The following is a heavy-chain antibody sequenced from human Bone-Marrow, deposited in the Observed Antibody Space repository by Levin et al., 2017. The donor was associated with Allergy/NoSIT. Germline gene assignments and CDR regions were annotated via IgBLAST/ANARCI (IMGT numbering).Heavy chain of an antibody. V-gene: IGHV6-1*01. D-gene: IGHD3/OR15-3a*01. CDR2: AYYRSAWYY. Sequence: PSETLSLTCAISGDTVSNNYVAWNWIRQSPSRGLEWLGRAYYRSAWYYDYAPSVRSRIIVNPDTSKNHFSLQLNSVTPEDTAVYYCARDTDWGWFDPWGQGTLVTVSS. CDR3: ARDTDWGWFDP. CDR1: GDTVSNNYVA. J-gene: IGHJ5*02.